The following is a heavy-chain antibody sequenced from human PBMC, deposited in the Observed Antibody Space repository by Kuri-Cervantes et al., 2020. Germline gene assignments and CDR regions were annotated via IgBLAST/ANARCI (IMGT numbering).Heavy chain of an antibody. CDR3: SRGDRIAAAGGGYFDY. CDR2: INPSGGST. D-gene: IGHD6-13*01. CDR1: GYTFTSYY. J-gene: IGHJ4*02. V-gene: IGHV1-46*01. Sequence: ASVKVSCKASGYTFTSYYMHWVRQAPGQGLEWMGIINPSGGSTSYAQKFQDRVTMTRDTSTSTVYMELRSLLSDDTAVYYFSRGDRIAAAGGGYFDYWGRGTLVTVSS.